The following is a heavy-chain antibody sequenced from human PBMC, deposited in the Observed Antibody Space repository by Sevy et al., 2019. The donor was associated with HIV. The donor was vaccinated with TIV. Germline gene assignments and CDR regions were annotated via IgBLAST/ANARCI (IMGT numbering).Heavy chain of an antibody. CDR2: INPNSGGT. D-gene: IGHD1-7*01. J-gene: IGHJ6*01. CDR1: GYTFTGDY. CDR3: ARDGGGGTTNDGMDV. V-gene: IGHV1-2*05. Sequence: ASVKVSCKASGYTFTGDYMHWVRQAPGQGLEWMGRINPNSGGTNYPQKFQGRVTMTRDTSISTAYMELSRLRSDDTVVYYCARDGGGGTTNDGMDVWGQGTTVTVSS.